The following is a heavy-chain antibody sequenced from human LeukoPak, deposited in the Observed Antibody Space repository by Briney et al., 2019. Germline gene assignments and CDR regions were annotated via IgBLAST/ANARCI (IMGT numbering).Heavy chain of an antibody. CDR2: IYSGGST. D-gene: IGHD5-18*01. CDR1: GFTVSSNY. J-gene: IGHJ6*02. Sequence: GGSLRLSCAASGFTVSSNYMSWVRQAPGKGLEWVSVIYSGGSTYYADSVKGRFTISRDNSKNTLYLQMNGLRAEDTAVYYCARDHFGYYCYYYGMDVWGQGTTVTVSS. V-gene: IGHV3-66*01. CDR3: ARDHFGYYCYYYGMDV.